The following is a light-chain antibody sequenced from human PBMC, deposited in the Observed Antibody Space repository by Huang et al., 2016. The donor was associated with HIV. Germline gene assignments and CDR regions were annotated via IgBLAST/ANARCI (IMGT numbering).Light chain of an antibody. J-gene: IGKJ1*01. V-gene: IGKV3-15*01. CDR1: RSLSST. Sequence: EIVMTQSPATLSVSPGERAPLSCRASRSLSSTLAWYQQKLGQAPRLLIYGVSTRATGIPARFSGSGSWTEFSLTISSLQSEDFAVYYCQQYNNWPPAFGQGTKVEIK. CDR3: QQYNNWPPA. CDR2: GVS.